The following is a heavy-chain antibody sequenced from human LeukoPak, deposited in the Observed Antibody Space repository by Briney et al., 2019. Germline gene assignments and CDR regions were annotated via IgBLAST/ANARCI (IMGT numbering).Heavy chain of an antibody. V-gene: IGHV3-7*01. J-gene: IGHJ5*02. Sequence: GGSLRLSCAASGFTFRSYAMSWVRQAPGKGLEWVANIKQDGREKYYVDSVKGRFTISRDNAKNSLYLQMNSLRAEDTAVYYCARDNPHLNVGITMVRGVNIGFDPWGQGTLVTVSS. CDR3: ARDNPHLNVGITMVRGVNIGFDP. CDR2: IKQDGREK. CDR1: GFTFRSYA. D-gene: IGHD3-10*01.